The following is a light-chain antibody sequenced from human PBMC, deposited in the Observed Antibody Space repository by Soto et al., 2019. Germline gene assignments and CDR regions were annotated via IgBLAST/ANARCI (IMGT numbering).Light chain of an antibody. CDR3: QQSYSTPYT. Sequence: DIQMTQSPSSLSASVGDRVTITCRASQSISSNLNWYQQKPGEAPKLLIYVASSLQSGVPSRFSGSESGTDYTLTMSSLHRDDFAAYYCQQSYSTPYTCGQGSQVEIK. CDR2: VAS. V-gene: IGKV1-39*01. CDR1: QSISSN. J-gene: IGKJ2*01.